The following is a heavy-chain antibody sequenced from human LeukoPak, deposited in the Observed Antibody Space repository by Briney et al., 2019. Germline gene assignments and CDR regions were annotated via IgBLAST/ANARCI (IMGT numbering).Heavy chain of an antibody. J-gene: IGHJ4*02. CDR1: GGSISSGGYY. V-gene: IGHV4-31*03. D-gene: IGHD1-1*01. CDR2: IYYSGST. Sequence: PSETLSLTCTVSGGSISSGGYYWSWIRQHPGTGLEWIGYIYYSGSTYYNPSLKNRVTISVDTSKNQFSLKLSSVTAADTAVYYCAGRISNNWIFDYWGQGTLVTVSS. CDR3: AGRISNNWIFDY.